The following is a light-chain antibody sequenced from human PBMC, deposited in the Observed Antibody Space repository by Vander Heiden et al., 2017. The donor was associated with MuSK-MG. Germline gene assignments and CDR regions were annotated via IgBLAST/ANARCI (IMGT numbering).Light chain of an antibody. CDR1: QSLLDSNGNNY. J-gene: IGKJ2*01. Sequence: DIVMTQSPLSLPVNPGEPASISCRSSQSLLDSNGNNYLDWYLQKPGQSPQLLIYLGSHRASAVPDRFSGSGSATDFTLKISRVEAEDVGVYYCRLAPQNPYTFGQGTKLEIK. V-gene: IGKV2-28*01. CDR2: LGS. CDR3: RLAPQNPYT.